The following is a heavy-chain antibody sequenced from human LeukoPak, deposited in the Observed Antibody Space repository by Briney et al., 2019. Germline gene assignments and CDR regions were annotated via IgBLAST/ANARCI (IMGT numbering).Heavy chain of an antibody. CDR1: GFTFSSYG. CDR2: TWYDGNNK. D-gene: IGHD3-22*01. V-gene: IGHV3-30*02. J-gene: IGHJ4*02. Sequence: GGSLRLSCAASGFTFSSYGFHWVRQAPGKGLEWVALTWYDGNNKYYADSVKGRFTISRDNSKNTLYLQMNSLRAEDTAVYYCAREGYDSSGYYYFDYWGQGTLVTVSS. CDR3: AREGYDSSGYYYFDY.